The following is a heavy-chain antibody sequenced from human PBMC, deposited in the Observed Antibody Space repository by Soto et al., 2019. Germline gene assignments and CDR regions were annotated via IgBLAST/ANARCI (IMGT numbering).Heavy chain of an antibody. CDR1: GFTFSSYG. Sequence: QVQLVESGGGVVQPGRSLRLSCAASGFTFSSYGMHWVRQAPGKGLEWVAVISYDGSNKYYADSVKGRFTISRDNSKNTLYLQRNSLRAEDTAVYYCAKDLLGPGRAYGMDVWGQGTTVTVS. CDR2: ISYDGSNK. D-gene: IGHD7-27*01. CDR3: AKDLLGPGRAYGMDV. J-gene: IGHJ6*02. V-gene: IGHV3-30*18.